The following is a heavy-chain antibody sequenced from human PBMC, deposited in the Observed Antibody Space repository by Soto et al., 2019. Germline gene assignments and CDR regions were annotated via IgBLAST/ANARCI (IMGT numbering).Heavy chain of an antibody. CDR3: ASGASRWYPYFFDS. Sequence: QAQVVQSGAEVRKPRSSVKLSCKASEGTFNSYAIAWVRQAPGQGREWMGGIIPYYNTLNYAQKFQDRVTITADDSTNTVYMELSSLRSDDTAVYFCASGASRWYPYFFDSWAQGTLVTVSS. CDR2: IIPYYNTL. J-gene: IGHJ4*02. V-gene: IGHV1-69*01. CDR1: EGTFNSYA. D-gene: IGHD6-13*01.